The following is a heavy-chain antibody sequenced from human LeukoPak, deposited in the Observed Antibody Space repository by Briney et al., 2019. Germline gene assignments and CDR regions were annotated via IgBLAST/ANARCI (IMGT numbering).Heavy chain of an antibody. D-gene: IGHD2-2*01. J-gene: IGHJ4*02. CDR1: GYTLNELS. Sequence: ASVTVSCKVSGYTLNELSMHWVRQAPGKGLEWMGGFDPEDGETICAQKFQGRVTMTEDTSTDTAYMELSSLRSEDTAVYYCATGYCSSTSCEYYFEYWGQGTLVTVSS. CDR2: FDPEDGET. CDR3: ATGYCSSTSCEYYFEY. V-gene: IGHV1-24*01.